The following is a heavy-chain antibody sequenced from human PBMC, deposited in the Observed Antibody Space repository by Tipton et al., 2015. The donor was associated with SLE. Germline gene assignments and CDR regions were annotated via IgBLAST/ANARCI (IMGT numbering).Heavy chain of an antibody. D-gene: IGHD6-13*01. J-gene: IGHJ5*02. CDR2: INHSGST. Sequence: TLSLTCTVSGGSISSSSYYWGWIRQPPGKGLEWIGEINHSGSTNYNPSLKSRVTISVDTSKNQFSLKLSSVTAADTAVYYCARGSRAAAGRGWFDPWGQGTLVTVSS. CDR1: GGSISSSSYY. CDR3: ARGSRAAAGRGWFDP. V-gene: IGHV4-39*07.